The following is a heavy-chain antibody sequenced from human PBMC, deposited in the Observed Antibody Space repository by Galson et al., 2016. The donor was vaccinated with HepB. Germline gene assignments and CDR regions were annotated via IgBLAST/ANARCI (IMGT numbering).Heavy chain of an antibody. V-gene: IGHV2-5*02. Sequence: PALVKPPQTLTLTCSFSGFSLPTFGVGVGWLRQPPGKPLEWLALIYWDDDTRYSPSLKSRLTLTKDTSKNQVVLSVTNMDALDTATYYCARSDRYFFDYWGQGTLVTVSS. CDR1: GFSLPTFGVG. D-gene: IGHD1-14*01. CDR3: ARSDRYFFDY. CDR2: IYWDDDT. J-gene: IGHJ4*02.